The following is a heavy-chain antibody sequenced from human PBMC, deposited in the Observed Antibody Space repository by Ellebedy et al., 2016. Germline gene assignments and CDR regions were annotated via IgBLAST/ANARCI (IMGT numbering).Heavy chain of an antibody. J-gene: IGHJ4*02. Sequence: GESLKISXKGSGYSFTSYWIGWVRQMPGKGLEWMGIIYPGDSDTRYSPSFQGQVTISADKSISTAYLQWSSLKASDTAMYYCARHGEVVIAIPTFFDYWGQGTLVTVSS. CDR1: GYSFTSYW. CDR3: ARHGEVVIAIPTFFDY. D-gene: IGHD2-21*01. CDR2: IYPGDSDT. V-gene: IGHV5-51*01.